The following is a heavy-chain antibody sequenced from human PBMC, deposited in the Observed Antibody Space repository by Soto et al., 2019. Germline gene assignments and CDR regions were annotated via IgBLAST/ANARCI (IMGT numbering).Heavy chain of an antibody. CDR1: GGSISSYY. J-gene: IGHJ3*02. CDR3: AMRYCSGGSCGVDDAFDI. CDR2: IYYSGST. V-gene: IGHV4-59*01. D-gene: IGHD2-15*01. Sequence: PSETLSLTCTVSGGSISSYYWSWIRQPPGKGLEWIGYIYYSGSTNYNPSLKSRVTISVDTSKNQFSLKLSSVTAADTAVYYCAMRYCSGGSCGVDDAFDIWGQGTMVTVPS.